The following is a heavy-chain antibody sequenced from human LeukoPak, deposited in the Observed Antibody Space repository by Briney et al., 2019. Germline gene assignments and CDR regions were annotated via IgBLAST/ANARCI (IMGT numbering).Heavy chain of an antibody. CDR1: GFSFSSYE. Sequence: GGSLRLSCVASGFSFSSYEMNWVRQGPGKGLEWVSYISSSGNTIYYADSVRGRFTISRDNAKNSLYLQMNSLRAEDTAVYYCAKHPQDWGQGTLVSVSS. CDR3: AKHPQD. CDR2: ISSSGNTI. J-gene: IGHJ4*02. V-gene: IGHV3-48*03.